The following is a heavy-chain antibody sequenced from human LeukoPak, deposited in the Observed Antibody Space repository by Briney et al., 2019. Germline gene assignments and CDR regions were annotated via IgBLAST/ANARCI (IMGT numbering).Heavy chain of an antibody. CDR1: GYTFTSYY. D-gene: IGHD2-2*02. CDR2: INPSGGST. J-gene: IGHJ4*02. Sequence: GASVKVSCKASGYTFTSYYMHWVRQAPGQGLEWMGIINPSGGSTNYAQKFQGRVTMTSDTSTSTVYMELSSLRSEDTAVYYCARDGSIDIVVVPAAIGLAYWGQGTLVTVSS. CDR3: ARDGSIDIVVVPAAIGLAY. V-gene: IGHV1-46*01.